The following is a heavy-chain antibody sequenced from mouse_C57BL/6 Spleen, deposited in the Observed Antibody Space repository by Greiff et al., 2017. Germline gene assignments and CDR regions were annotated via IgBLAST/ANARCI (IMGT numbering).Heavy chain of an antibody. V-gene: IGHV5-17*01. CDR3: AREGTGTSYYFDY. CDR1: GFTFSDYG. J-gene: IGHJ2*01. Sequence: DVKLVESGGGLVKPGGSLKLSCAASGFTFSDYGMHWVRQAPEKGLEWVAYISSGSSTIYYADTVKGRFTISRDNAKNTLFLQMTSRRSEDTAMYYCAREGTGTSYYFDYWGQGTTLTVSS. D-gene: IGHD4-1*01. CDR2: ISSGSSTI.